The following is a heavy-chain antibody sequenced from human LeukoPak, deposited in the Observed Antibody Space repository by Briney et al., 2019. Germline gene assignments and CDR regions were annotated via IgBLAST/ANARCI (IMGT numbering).Heavy chain of an antibody. CDR1: GFTFSNAR. Sequence: GGSLRLSCAASGFTFSNARMSWVRQAPGKGLEWVGRIKSKTDGGTTDYAAPVKGRFTISRDDSKNTLYLQMNSLKTEDTAVYYCTADGSQYSSGWYDHFDYWGQGTLVTVSS. D-gene: IGHD6-19*01. CDR2: IKSKTDGGTT. V-gene: IGHV3-15*01. J-gene: IGHJ4*02. CDR3: TADGSQYSSGWYDHFDY.